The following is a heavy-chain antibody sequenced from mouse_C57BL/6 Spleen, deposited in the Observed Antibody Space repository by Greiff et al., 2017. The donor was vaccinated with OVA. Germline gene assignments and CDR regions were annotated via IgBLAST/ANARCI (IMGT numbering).Heavy chain of an antibody. V-gene: IGHV1-15*01. CDR3: TRSDGNYVGY. J-gene: IGHJ2*01. Sequence: QVQLQQSGAELVRPGASVTLSCKASGYTFTDYEMHWVKQTPVHGLEWIGAIDPETGGTAYNQKFKGKAILTADKSSSTAYMELRSLTSEDSAVYYCTRSDGNYVGYWGQGTTLTVSS. CDR2: IDPETGGT. CDR1: GYTFTDYE. D-gene: IGHD2-1*01.